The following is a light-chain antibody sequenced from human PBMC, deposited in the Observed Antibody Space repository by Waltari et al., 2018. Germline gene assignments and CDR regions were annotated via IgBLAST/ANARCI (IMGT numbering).Light chain of an antibody. CDR1: QSVLYSSTNKNY. J-gene: IGKJ2*01. V-gene: IGKV4-1*01. CDR3: QQYYTTPYT. CDR2: GAS. Sequence: VMTQTPLSLSVTPGQPATISCKSSQSVLYSSTNKNYLAWYQQKPGQPPKLRIYGASTRESWVPDGFSGSGSGTDFTLTVSSLQAEDVAVYYCQQYYTTPYTFGQGTKLEIK.